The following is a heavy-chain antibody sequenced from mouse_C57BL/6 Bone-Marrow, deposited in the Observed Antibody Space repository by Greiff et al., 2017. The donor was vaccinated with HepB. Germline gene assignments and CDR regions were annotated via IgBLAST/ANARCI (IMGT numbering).Heavy chain of an antibody. J-gene: IGHJ4*01. CDR3: ARGVTTVVAPYAMDY. V-gene: IGHV7-1*01. CDR1: GFTFSDFY. D-gene: IGHD1-1*01. CDR2: SRNKANDYTT. Sequence: DVMLVESGGGLVQSGRSLRLSCATSGFTFSDFYMEWVRQAPGKGLEWIAASRNKANDYTTEYSASVKGRFIVSRDTSQSILYLQMNALRAEDTAIYYCARGVTTVVAPYAMDYWGQGTSVTVSS.